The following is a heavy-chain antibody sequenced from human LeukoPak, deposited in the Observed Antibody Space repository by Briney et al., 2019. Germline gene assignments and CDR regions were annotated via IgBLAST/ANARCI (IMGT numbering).Heavy chain of an antibody. Sequence: GFTVSXXXMSWVRXAPGKXMELFSFIYSGCSTYYADSVKRRFTISRDNSKNTLYLQMNSLRAEDTAVYYCARVRSYGTFDYWGQGTLVTVSS. V-gene: IGHV3-53*01. D-gene: IGHD5-18*01. CDR1: GFTVSXXX. CDR3: ARVRSYGTFDY. J-gene: IGHJ4*02. CDR2: IYSGCST.